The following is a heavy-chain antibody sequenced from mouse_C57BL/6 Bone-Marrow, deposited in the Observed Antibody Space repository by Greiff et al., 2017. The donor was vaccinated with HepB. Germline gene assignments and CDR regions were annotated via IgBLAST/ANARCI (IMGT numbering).Heavy chain of an antibody. J-gene: IGHJ1*03. Sequence: VQLQQPGAELVKPRASVKMSCKASGYTFTSYWITWVKQRPGQGLEWIGDIYPGSGSTNYNEKFKSKATLTVDTSSSTAYMQLSSLTSEDSAVYYCARRYYGSSWYFDVWGTGTTVTVSS. CDR2: IYPGSGST. D-gene: IGHD1-1*01. CDR1: GYTFTSYW. V-gene: IGHV1-55*01. CDR3: ARRYYGSSWYFDV.